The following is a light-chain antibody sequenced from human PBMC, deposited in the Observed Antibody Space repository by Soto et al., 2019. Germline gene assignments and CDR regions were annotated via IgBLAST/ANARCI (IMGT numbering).Light chain of an antibody. V-gene: IGLV2-8*01. CDR3: AAWDDSLNGSYV. CDR2: EVT. Sequence: QSVLTQPPSASGSPGQSVTISCTGTSSDVGGYDYVSWYQQYPGKTPKLMIFEVTKRPSGVPDRFSGSKSGNTASLTVSGLQAEDEADYYCAAWDDSLNGSYVFGTGTKVTVL. J-gene: IGLJ1*01. CDR1: SSDVGGYDY.